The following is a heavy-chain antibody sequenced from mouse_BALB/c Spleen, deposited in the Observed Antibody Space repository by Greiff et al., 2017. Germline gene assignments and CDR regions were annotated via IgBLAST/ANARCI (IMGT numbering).Heavy chain of an antibody. D-gene: IGHD2-1*01. J-gene: IGHJ4*01. V-gene: IGHV2-2*02. Sequence: VQRVESGPGLVQPSQSLSITCTVSGFSLTSYGVHWVRQSPGKGLEWLGVIWSGGSTDYNAAFISRLSISKDNSKSQVFFKMNSLQANDTAIYYCARNQDYYGKAYYAMDYWGQGTSVTVSS. CDR1: GFSLTSYG. CDR3: ARNQDYYGKAYYAMDY. CDR2: IWSGGST.